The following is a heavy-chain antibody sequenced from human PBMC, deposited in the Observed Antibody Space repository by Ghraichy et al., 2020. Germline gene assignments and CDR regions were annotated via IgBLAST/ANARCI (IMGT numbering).Heavy chain of an antibody. CDR2: MYISGST. D-gene: IGHD1-26*01. Sequence: SETLSLTCIVSGGSVSSFYWTWIRQTPGKGLEWIGYMYISGSTNNYNPSLKSRATISIDASKNQFSLRLTSVTAADTAVYYCARHTGKYYLDYWGQGILVTASS. CDR1: GGSVSSFY. V-gene: IGHV4-4*09. CDR3: ARHTGKYYLDY. J-gene: IGHJ4*02.